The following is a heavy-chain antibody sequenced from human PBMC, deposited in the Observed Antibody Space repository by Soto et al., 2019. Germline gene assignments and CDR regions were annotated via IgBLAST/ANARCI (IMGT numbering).Heavy chain of an antibody. V-gene: IGHV3-21*01. Sequence: GGSLRLSCAGSGFTFSSYNMNWVRQAPGKGLEWVSSISGSSSYIYYADSVKGRFTISRDNAKNSLYLQMNSLRAEDTAVYYCARGDYYYYGMDVWGQGTTVTVSS. CDR1: GFTFSSYN. CDR2: ISGSSSYI. CDR3: ARGDYYYYGMDV. J-gene: IGHJ6*02.